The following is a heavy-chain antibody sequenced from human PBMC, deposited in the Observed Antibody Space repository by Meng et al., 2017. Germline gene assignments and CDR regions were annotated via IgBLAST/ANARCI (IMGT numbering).Heavy chain of an antibody. CDR2: IIPIFGTA. CDR1: GGTFSSYA. Sequence: AVKVSFKASGGTFSSYAISWVRQAPGQGLEWMGGIIPIFGTANYEQKFQGRVTITADRSTGTTYMELNSLRSEDTAVYYCARMGSGYCSGGSCFHWGQGTLVTVSS. V-gene: IGHV1-69*06. D-gene: IGHD2-15*01. CDR3: ARMGSGYCSGGSCFH. J-gene: IGHJ4*02.